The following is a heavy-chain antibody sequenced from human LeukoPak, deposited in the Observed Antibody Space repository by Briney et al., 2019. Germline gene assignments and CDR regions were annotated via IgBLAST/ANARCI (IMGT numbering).Heavy chain of an antibody. CDR2: MNPDSGDT. CDR3: ARGTDTITIFGVVIETYYFDY. V-gene: IGHV1-8*01. D-gene: IGHD3-3*01. J-gene: IGHJ4*02. Sequence: ASVKVSCKASGYTFTSYEINWVRQATGQGLEWMGWMNPDSGDTAYAQNFQGRITMTRSTSISTAYMELSSLRSEDTAVYYCARGTDTITIFGVVIETYYFDYWGQGTLVTVSS. CDR1: GYTFTSYE.